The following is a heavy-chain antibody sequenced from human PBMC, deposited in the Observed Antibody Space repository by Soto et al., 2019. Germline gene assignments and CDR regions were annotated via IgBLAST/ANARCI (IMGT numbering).Heavy chain of an antibody. CDR3: ARDRDSSCSPTHFDY. CDR2: INTAGSTK. CDR1: GFTFSNFE. Sequence: GGSLRLSCAASGFTFSNFEMHWVRQAPGKGLEWVSYINTAGSTKYYAESVKGRFTISRDNAKNSLYLQMNSLGAVDTAVYYCARDRDSSCSPTHFDYWGQGTLVTVSS. V-gene: IGHV3-48*03. J-gene: IGHJ4*02. D-gene: IGHD6-13*01.